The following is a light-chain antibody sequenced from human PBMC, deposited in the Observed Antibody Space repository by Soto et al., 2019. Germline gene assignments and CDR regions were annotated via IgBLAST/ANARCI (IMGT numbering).Light chain of an antibody. J-gene: IGLJ2*01. CDR3: AAWDDSLNGLV. CDR1: SSNIGSNT. CDR2: SNN. V-gene: IGLV1-44*01. Sequence: QSVLTQPPSASGTPGQRVTISCSGSSSNIGSNTVNWYQQLPGTAPKLLIYSNNQRPSGVPDRFSGSKSGTSASLAISGLQSEDEADYYWAAWDDSLNGLVFGGGTQLTVL.